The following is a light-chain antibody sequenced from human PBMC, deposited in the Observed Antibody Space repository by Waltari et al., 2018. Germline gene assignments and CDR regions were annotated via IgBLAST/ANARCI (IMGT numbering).Light chain of an antibody. CDR1: SSDVGAYNF. V-gene: IGLV2-14*01. CDR3: ISYRSSSLYV. Sequence: QSALAQPASVSGSPGQSITISCTGTSSDVGAYNFVSWYQQQPFKAPKLMIYEVNNRHSGISNRVSGSKSGTTASLTISGLKAEDEADYYCISYRSSSLYVFGTGTKVTVL. J-gene: IGLJ1*01. CDR2: EVN.